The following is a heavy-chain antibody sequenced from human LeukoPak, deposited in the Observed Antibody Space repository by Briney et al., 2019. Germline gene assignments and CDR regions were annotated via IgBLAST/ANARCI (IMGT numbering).Heavy chain of an antibody. J-gene: IGHJ4*02. CDR1: GFTFSSYW. Sequence: GGSLRLSCAASGFTFSSYWMSWVRQTPGKGLEWVANIKQDGSEKYYVDSVKGRFTISRDNAKNSLYLQMNSLRAEDTAVYYCARDGYPPLFDYWGQGTLVTVSS. CDR3: ARDGYPPLFDY. CDR2: IKQDGSEK. D-gene: IGHD5-12*01. V-gene: IGHV3-7*01.